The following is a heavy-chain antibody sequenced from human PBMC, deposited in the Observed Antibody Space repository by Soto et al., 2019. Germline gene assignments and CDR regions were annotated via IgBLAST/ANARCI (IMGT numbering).Heavy chain of an antibody. CDR2: INAGNGNT. CDR3: ATAIADDAFDI. J-gene: IGHJ3*02. Sequence: QVQLVQSGAEVKKPGASVKVSCKASGYTFTSYAMHWVRQAPGQRLEWMGWINAGNGNTKYSQKFQGRVTITRDTSASTAYMELSSLRFEDTVVYFCATAIADDAFDIWGRGTMVTVSS. D-gene: IGHD2-2*01. CDR1: GYTFTSYA. V-gene: IGHV1-3*01.